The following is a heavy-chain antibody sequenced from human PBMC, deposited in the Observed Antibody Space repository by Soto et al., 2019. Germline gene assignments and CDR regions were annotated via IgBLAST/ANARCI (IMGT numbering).Heavy chain of an antibody. J-gene: IGHJ6*02. CDR1: GYTFTSCA. CDR2: INTNKGNR. CDR3: ASSAAFLESCMDV. Sequence: SVKVTCKGSGYTFTSCAMNWVGQAPGQRVEGVGGINTNKGNRKYAQGFRGGLVFSLDTSVRTEYLQICSLAAEDPAVYFFASSAAFLESCMDVLGPGTTVTISS. D-gene: IGHD3-3*02. V-gene: IGHV7-4-1*01.